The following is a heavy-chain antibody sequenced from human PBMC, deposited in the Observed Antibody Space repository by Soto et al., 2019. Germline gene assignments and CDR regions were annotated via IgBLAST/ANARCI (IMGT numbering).Heavy chain of an antibody. Sequence: QVQLVQSGAEVKKPGSSVKVSCKASGGAFSSYAISWVRQAPGQGLEWMGGNLPLFNISNYAQKFQGRVTITADEPTSTAYMDLSKLTAEDTAVYYCARRRLGYGSWYFDLWRRGTLITVSS. J-gene: IGHJ2*01. CDR2: NLPLFNIS. V-gene: IGHV1-69*01. CDR3: ARRRLGYGSWYFDL. D-gene: IGHD3-10*01. CDR1: GGAFSSYA.